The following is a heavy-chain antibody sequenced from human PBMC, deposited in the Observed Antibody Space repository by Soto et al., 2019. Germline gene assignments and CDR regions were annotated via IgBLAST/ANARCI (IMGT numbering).Heavy chain of an antibody. CDR3: VGGGLRNFDY. D-gene: IGHD3-16*01. CDR2: IHGGGTV. Sequence: PGGSLRLSCVASGFDFDNFEMNWVRQAPGRGPESLSCIHGGGTVYYADSVKGRFAISRDNSKNSLYLQMDSLRDEDTGVYFCVGGGLRNFDYWTQRALRTSSS. V-gene: IGHV3-48*03. J-gene: IGHJ4*02. CDR1: GFDFDNFE.